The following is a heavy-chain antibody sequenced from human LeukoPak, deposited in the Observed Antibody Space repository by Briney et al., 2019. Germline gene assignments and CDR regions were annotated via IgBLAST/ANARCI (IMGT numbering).Heavy chain of an antibody. CDR3: ARHSYGSGSFY. J-gene: IGHJ4*02. Sequence: SETLSLTCTVSGYSISSGYYWGWIRQPPGKGLEWIGSIYHSGSTYYNPSLKSRVTISVDTSKNQFSLKLSSVTAADTAVYYCARHSYGSGSFYWGQGTLVTVSS. CDR1: GYSISSGYY. CDR2: IYHSGST. D-gene: IGHD3-10*01. V-gene: IGHV4-38-2*02.